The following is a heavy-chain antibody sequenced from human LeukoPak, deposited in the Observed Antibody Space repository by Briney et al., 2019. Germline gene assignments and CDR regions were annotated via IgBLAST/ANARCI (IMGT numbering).Heavy chain of an antibody. CDR3: ARCTTGKTFGSLREIKKSREIDY. D-gene: IGHD1-1*01. J-gene: IGHJ4*02. CDR2: ISSSSSYI. Sequence: GGSLRLSCAASGFTFSSHSMNWVRQAPGKGLEWVSSISSSSSYIHYADSVRGRFTISRDNAKNSLFLQMNSLRGEDTAVYYCARCTTGKTFGSLREIKKSREIDYWGQGTLVTVSS. V-gene: IGHV3-21*01. CDR1: GFTFSSHS.